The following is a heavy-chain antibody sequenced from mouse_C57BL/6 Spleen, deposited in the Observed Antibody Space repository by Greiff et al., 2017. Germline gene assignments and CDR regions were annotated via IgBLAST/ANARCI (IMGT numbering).Heavy chain of an antibody. V-gene: IGHV3-6*01. Sequence: ESGPGLVKPSQSLSLTCSVTGYSITSGYYWNWIRQFPGNKLEWMGYISYDGSNNYNPSLKNRISITRDTSKNQFFLKLNSVTTEDTATYYCASGGYGNYVGYWGQGTTLTVSS. J-gene: IGHJ2*01. CDR3: ASGGYGNYVGY. CDR2: ISYDGSN. CDR1: GYSITSGYY. D-gene: IGHD2-1*01.